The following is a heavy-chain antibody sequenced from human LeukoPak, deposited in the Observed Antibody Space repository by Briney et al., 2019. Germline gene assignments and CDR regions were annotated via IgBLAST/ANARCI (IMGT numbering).Heavy chain of an antibody. CDR1: GGSFSGYY. D-gene: IGHD2-2*01. V-gene: IGHV4-34*01. Sequence: SETLSLTCAVYGGSFSGYYWSWIRQPPGKGLEWIGEINHSGSTNYNPSLKSRVTISVDTSKNQFSLKLSSVTAADTAVYYCARYIVVVPAAKSAFDYWGPGTLVTVSS. CDR3: ARYIVVVPAAKSAFDY. J-gene: IGHJ4*02. CDR2: INHSGST.